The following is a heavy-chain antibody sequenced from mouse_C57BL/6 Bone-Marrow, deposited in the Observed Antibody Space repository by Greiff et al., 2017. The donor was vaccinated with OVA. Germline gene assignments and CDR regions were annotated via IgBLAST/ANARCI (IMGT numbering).Heavy chain of an antibody. V-gene: IGHV14-4*01. Sequence: VQLKESGAELVRPGASVKLSCTASGFNIKDDYMHWVKERPEQGLEWLGWIDPENGDTEYASKFQGKATITADTSSKTVYLHLSSLTSEDTAVYYCTTYRYWGQGTTLTVSA. J-gene: IGHJ2*01. CDR1: GFNIKDDY. CDR2: IDPENGDT. CDR3: TTYRY.